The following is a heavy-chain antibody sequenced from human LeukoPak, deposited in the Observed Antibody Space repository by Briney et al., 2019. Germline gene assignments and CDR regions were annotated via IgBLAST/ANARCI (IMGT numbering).Heavy chain of an antibody. CDR2: INTDGSDT. Sequence: GSLRLSCVASGFPFNRFSKHWVRETPGKGLVWVSRINTDGSDTNYADSVKGRFTISRDNAKNTLYLQMNSLRAEDTALYYCVQSGGMDVWGQGTPVTVSS. J-gene: IGHJ6*02. CDR1: GFPFNRFS. CDR3: VQSGGMDV. V-gene: IGHV3-74*01.